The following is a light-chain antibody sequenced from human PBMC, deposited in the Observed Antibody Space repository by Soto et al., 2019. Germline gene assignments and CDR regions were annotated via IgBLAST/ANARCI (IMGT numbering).Light chain of an antibody. CDR3: QSYDSSLSGSV. J-gene: IGLJ3*02. CDR1: SSNIGAGYD. V-gene: IGLV1-40*01. Sequence: QSALTQPPSVSGAPGQRVTISCTGSSSNIGAGYDVHWYQQLPGTAPKLLIYGNSNRPSGVPYRFSGSKSGTSASLAITGRQAEDEADDYCQSYDSSLSGSVFGGGTKLTVL. CDR2: GNS.